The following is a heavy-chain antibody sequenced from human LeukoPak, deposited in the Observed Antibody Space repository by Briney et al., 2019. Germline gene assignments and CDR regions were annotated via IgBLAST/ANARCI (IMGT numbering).Heavy chain of an antibody. CDR1: GASTSSHF. CDR2: IYYSGST. V-gene: IGHV4-59*06. J-gene: IGHJ4*02. D-gene: IGHD3-22*01. Sequence: PSETLSLTCTVSGASTSSHFWSWMRQPPGKGLEWIGYIYYSGSTYYNPSLKSRVTISVDTSKNHFSLNLSSVTAADTAVYYCARGLWGSSGYSFDYWGQGTLVTVSS. CDR3: ARGLWGSSGYSFDY.